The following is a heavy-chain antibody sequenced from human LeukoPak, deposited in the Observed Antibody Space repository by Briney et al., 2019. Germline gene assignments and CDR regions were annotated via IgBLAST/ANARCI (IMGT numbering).Heavy chain of an antibody. V-gene: IGHV3-48*04. D-gene: IGHD3-16*01. J-gene: IGHJ4*02. CDR3: VREVGRPKTFYFDS. CDR2: ISEAI. Sequence: GGSLRLSCIDSGFVFSRDNMNWVRRAPGKGLKWVAHISEAIYYADSVQGRFTISRDNARNSLYLQMSNLRAEETAMYYCVREVGRPKTFYFDSWGRGTPVTVSS. CDR1: GFVFSRDN.